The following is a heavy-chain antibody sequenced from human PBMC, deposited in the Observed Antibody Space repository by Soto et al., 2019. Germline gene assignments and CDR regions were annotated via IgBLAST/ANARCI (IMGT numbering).Heavy chain of an antibody. D-gene: IGHD3-3*01. Sequence: ASVKVSCKASGGTFSSYAISWVRQAPGQGLEWMGGIIPIFGTANYAQKFQGRVTITADESTSTAYMELSSLRSEDTAVYYCARSLYDFWSGYYKADTYYYGMDVWGQGTTVTVSS. CDR1: GGTFSSYA. V-gene: IGHV1-69*13. J-gene: IGHJ6*02. CDR2: IIPIFGTA. CDR3: ARSLYDFWSGYYKADTYYYGMDV.